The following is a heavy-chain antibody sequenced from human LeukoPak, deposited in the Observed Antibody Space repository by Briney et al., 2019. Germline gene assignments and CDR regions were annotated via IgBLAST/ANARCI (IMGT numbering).Heavy chain of an antibody. CDR3: ARPSRYCSSTSCPVWAFDI. J-gene: IGHJ3*02. Sequence: PSETLSLTCAVYGGSFSGYYWSWVRQPPGKGLEWIGEINHSGSTNYNPSLKSRVTISVDTSKNQFSLKLSSVTAADTAVYYCARPSRYCSSTSCPVWAFDIWGQGTMVTVSS. CDR1: GGSFSGYY. CDR2: INHSGST. V-gene: IGHV4-34*01. D-gene: IGHD2-2*01.